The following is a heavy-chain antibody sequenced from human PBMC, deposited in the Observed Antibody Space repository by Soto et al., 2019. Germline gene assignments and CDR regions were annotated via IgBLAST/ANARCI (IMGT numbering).Heavy chain of an antibody. CDR2: INAGNGNT. D-gene: IGHD3-22*01. CDR1: GYTFTSYA. Sequence: ASVKVSCKASGYTFTSYAMHWVRQAPGQRLEWMGWINAGNGNTKYSQKFQGRVTITRDTSASTAYMELSSLRSEDTAVYYCARSSSPSSGYYLYYFDYWGQGTLVTVSS. V-gene: IGHV1-3*01. J-gene: IGHJ4*02. CDR3: ARSSSPSSGYYLYYFDY.